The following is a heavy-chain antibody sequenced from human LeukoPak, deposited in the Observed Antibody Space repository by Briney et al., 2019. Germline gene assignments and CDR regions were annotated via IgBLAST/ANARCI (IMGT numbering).Heavy chain of an antibody. V-gene: IGHV4-38-2*01. CDR3: ARTRYCSGETCFSPDLLDT. CDR2: MFHAGNT. D-gene: IGHD2-15*01. Sequence: PSETLSLTCAVSGYSIASGYHWGWVRQPPGRGLEWIGSMFHAGNTYYNPSLKSRVTMSIDTSMNHFSLNLISVTAADTAVYHCARTRYCSGETCFSPDLLDTWSRGTLVTVSS. CDR1: GYSIASGYH. J-gene: IGHJ5*02.